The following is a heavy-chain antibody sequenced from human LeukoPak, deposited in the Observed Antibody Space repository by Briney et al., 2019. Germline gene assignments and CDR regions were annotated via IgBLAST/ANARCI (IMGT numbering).Heavy chain of an antibody. CDR3: ARAVRIWFGEPGYFDY. V-gene: IGHV3-66*01. Sequence: GGSLRLSCAASGFTVSSNYMSWVRQAPGKGLEWVSVIYSGGSTYYADSVKGRFTISRDNSKNTLYLQTNSLRAEDTAVYYCARAVRIWFGEPGYFDYWGQGTLVTVSS. CDR1: GFTVSSNY. D-gene: IGHD3-10*01. CDR2: IYSGGST. J-gene: IGHJ4*02.